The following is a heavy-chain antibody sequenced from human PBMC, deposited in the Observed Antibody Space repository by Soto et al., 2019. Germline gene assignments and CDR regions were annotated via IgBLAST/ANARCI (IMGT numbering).Heavy chain of an antibody. CDR1: GYTFTSYA. D-gene: IGHD4-17*01. V-gene: IGHV1-3*01. CDR2: INAGNGNT. Sequence: ASVKVSCKASGYTFTSYAMHWVRQAPGQRLEWMGWINAGNGNTKYSQKFQGRVTITRDTSASTAYMELSSLRSEDTAVYYCARAGARYGDYLKIDYWGQGTLVTVS. CDR3: ARAGARYGDYLKIDY. J-gene: IGHJ4*02.